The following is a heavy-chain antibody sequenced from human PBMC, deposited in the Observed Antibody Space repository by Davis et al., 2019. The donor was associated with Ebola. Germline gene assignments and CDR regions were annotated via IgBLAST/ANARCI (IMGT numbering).Heavy chain of an antibody. CDR2: IYYSGST. CDR3: ARGPGGDSSSHYYYYGMDV. CDR1: GFVFRNYV. V-gene: IGHV4-59*01. D-gene: IGHD6-6*01. Sequence: GSLRLSCAASGFVFRNYVMSWVRRAPGKGLEWIGYIYYSGSTNYNPSLKSRVTISVDTSKNQFSLKLSSVTAADTAVYYCARGPGGDSSSHYYYYGMDVWGKGTTVTVSS. J-gene: IGHJ6*04.